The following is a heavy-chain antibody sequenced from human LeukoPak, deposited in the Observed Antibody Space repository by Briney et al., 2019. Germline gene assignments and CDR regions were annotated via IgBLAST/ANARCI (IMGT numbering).Heavy chain of an antibody. CDR2: IKQDGSAK. CDR3: ARVWEVPAATVDY. V-gene: IGHV3-7*01. D-gene: IGHD2-2*01. CDR1: GFTFSSYW. J-gene: IGHJ4*02. Sequence: PGGSLRLSCAASGFTFSSYWMSWVRQAPGKGLEWVANIKQDGSAKYYVDSVKGRFTISRDNAKNSLYLQMNSLRAEDTAVYYCARVWEVPAATVDYWGQGTLVTVSS.